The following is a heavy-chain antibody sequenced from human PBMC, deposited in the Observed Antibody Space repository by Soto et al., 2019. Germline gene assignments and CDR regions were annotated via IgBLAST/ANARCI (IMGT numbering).Heavy chain of an antibody. V-gene: IGHV1-18*01. CDR1: GYTFTSYG. J-gene: IGHJ5*02. D-gene: IGHD3-22*01. CDR2: ISAYNGNT. Sequence: ASVKVSCKASGYTFTSYGISWVRQAPGQGLEWMGWISAYNGNTNYAQKLQGRVTMTTDTSTSTAYRELRSLRSDDTAVYYCARASYYYDSSGYPTWFDPWGQGTLVTVSS. CDR3: ARASYYYDSSGYPTWFDP.